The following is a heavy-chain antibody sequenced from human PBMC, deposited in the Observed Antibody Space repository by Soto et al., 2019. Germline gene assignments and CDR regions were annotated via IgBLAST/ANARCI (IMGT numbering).Heavy chain of an antibody. V-gene: IGHV3-30-3*01. D-gene: IGHD6-13*01. J-gene: IGHJ6*02. CDR3: AREELVVVNYYYYYGMDV. Sequence: QVQLVESGGGVVQPGRSLRLSCAAYGFTFSSYAMHWVRQAPGKGLEWVAVISYDGSNKYYADSVKGRFTISRDNSKNTLYLQMNSLRAEDTAVYYCAREELVVVNYYYYYGMDVWVQGTKVTVSS. CDR2: ISYDGSNK. CDR1: GFTFSSYA.